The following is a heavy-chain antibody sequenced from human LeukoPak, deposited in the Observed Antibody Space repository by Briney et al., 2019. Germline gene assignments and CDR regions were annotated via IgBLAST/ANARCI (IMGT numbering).Heavy chain of an antibody. V-gene: IGHV1-18*01. J-gene: IGHJ4*02. D-gene: IGHD3-22*01. CDR2: ISAYNGNT. CDR3: ARDSFLGYDSSGSPADY. Sequence: ASVKVSCKASGYTFTSYGISWVRQAPGQGLEWMGWISAYNGNTNYAQKLQGRVTMTTDTSTSTAYMELRSLRSDDTAMYYCARDSFLGYDSSGSPADYWGQGTLVTVSS. CDR1: GYTFTSYG.